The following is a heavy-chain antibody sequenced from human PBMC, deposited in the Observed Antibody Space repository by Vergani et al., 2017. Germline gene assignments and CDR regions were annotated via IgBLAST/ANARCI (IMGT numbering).Heavy chain of an antibody. V-gene: IGHV3-21*01. D-gene: IGHD2-2*01. Sequence: EVQVVESGGGLVQPGGSLRLSCVGSGFTFSTYSMNWLRQAPGKGLEWVSSISSTSSHISYADSVRGRFTISRDNAKNSLHLQMNSLTAEDTALYYCARGIVPAAFDYWGQGTLVTVSS. CDR1: GFTFSTYS. CDR3: ARGIVPAAFDY. J-gene: IGHJ4*02. CDR2: ISSTSSHI.